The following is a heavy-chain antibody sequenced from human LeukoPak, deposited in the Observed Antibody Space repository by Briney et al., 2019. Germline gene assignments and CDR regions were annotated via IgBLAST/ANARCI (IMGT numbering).Heavy chain of an antibody. CDR3: ASSNYDPSYFDY. CDR1: GGSISSYY. D-gene: IGHD3-3*01. V-gene: IGHV4-59*01. CDR2: IYYSGST. J-gene: IGHJ4*02. Sequence: SETLSLTCTVSGGSISSYYWSWIRQPPGKGLEWIGYIYYSGSTNYNPSLKSRVTISVDTSKNQFSLKLSSVTAADTAVYYCASSNYDPSYFDYWGQGTLVTVSS.